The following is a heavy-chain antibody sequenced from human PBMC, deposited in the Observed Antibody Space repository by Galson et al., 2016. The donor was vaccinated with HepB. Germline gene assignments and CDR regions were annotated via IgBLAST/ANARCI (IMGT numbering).Heavy chain of an antibody. V-gene: IGHV3-15*01. D-gene: IGHD5-18*01. CDR3: TTSSTRGYTYGPGAY. J-gene: IGHJ4*02. CDR1: GFTFSRAW. CDR2: IKSYTDGGTT. Sequence: LRLSCAASGFTFSRAWMNWVRQAPGKGLEWVGRIKSYTDGGTTEYAAPMKGRFTFSRDESNNRLYLQMNSLKTEDTAVYYCTTSSTRGYTYGPGAYWGRGTLVAVSS.